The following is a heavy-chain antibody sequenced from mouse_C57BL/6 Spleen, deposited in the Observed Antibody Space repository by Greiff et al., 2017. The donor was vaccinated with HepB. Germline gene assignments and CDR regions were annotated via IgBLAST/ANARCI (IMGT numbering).Heavy chain of an antibody. J-gene: IGHJ2*01. CDR1: GFNIKDDY. D-gene: IGHD3-3*01. V-gene: IGHV14-4*01. CDR3: TRGCDVFDY. Sequence: VQLKESGAELVRPGASVKLSCTASGFNIKDDYMHWVKQRPEQGLEWIGWVDPENGDTEYASKFQGKATITVDTSSNTAYLQLSSLTSEDTAVYYCTRGCDVFDYWGQGTTLTVSS. CDR2: VDPENGDT.